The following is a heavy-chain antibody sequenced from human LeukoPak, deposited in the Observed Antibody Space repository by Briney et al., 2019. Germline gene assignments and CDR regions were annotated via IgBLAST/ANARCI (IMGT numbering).Heavy chain of an antibody. V-gene: IGHV4-39*01. J-gene: IGHJ4*02. D-gene: IGHD2-15*01. CDR1: GGSISSSSYY. CDR2: IYYSGST. CDR3: SGGTKLNDY. Sequence: PSETLSLTCTVSGGSISSSSYYWGWIRQPPGKGLEWIGSIYYSGSTYYNPSLKSRVTISVDTSKNQFSLKLSSVTAADTAVYYCSGGTKLNDYWGQGTLVTASS.